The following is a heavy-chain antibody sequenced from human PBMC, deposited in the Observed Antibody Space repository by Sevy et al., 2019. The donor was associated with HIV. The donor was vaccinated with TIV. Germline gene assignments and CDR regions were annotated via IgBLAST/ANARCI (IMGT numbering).Heavy chain of an antibody. J-gene: IGHJ4*02. CDR3: AREGCTKPHDY. D-gene: IGHD2-8*01. CDR2: FSFGCGKI. Sequence: GGYLRLSCAASGFTFSKYSMSWIRQTPGKGLEGVSTFSFGCGKINYADSVKGRFTISRDDSRNTFYLQMNSLRAEDTAIYYCAREGCTKPHDYWGQGTVVIVSS. V-gene: IGHV3-23*01. CDR1: GFTFSKYS.